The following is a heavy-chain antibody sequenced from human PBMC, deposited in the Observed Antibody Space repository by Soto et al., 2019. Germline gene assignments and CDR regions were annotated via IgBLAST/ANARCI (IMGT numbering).Heavy chain of an antibody. CDR1: GGSISSGGYY. CDR3: ARGVGYSSGPGVGAFDY. Sequence: QVQLQESGPGLVKPSQTLSLTRTVSGGSISSGGYYWSWIRQHPGKGLEWIGYIYYSGSTYYNPSLKSRVTISVDTSKNQFSLKLSSVTAADTAVYYCARGVGYSSGPGVGAFDYWGQGTLVTVSS. CDR2: IYYSGST. V-gene: IGHV4-31*03. D-gene: IGHD6-19*01. J-gene: IGHJ4*02.